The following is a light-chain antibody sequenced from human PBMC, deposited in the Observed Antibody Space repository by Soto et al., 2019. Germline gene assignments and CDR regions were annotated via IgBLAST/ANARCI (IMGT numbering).Light chain of an antibody. CDR3: CSYTASDLWV. J-gene: IGLJ3*02. V-gene: IGLV2-11*01. CDR2: DVS. Sequence: QSVLTQPRSVSGSPGQSVTISCTGTSSDVGGYNYVSWYQLHPGKAPKLIIYDVSKRPSGVPDRFSGSKSGNTASLTISGLQADDEADYFCCSYTASDLWVFGGGTKVTVL. CDR1: SSDVGGYNY.